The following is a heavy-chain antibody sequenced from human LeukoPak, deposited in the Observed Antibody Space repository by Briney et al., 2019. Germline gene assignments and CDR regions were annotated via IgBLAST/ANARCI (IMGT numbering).Heavy chain of an antibody. Sequence: PGGSLRLSCAASGFTFSSYWMSWVRQAPGKGLEWVANIKQDGSEKYYVDSVKGRFTISRDNAKNSLYLQMNSLRAEDTAVYYCARDPRLGSGYYSYFDYWGQGTLVTVSS. D-gene: IGHD3-22*01. CDR2: IKQDGSEK. CDR1: GFTFSSYW. J-gene: IGHJ4*02. V-gene: IGHV3-7*01. CDR3: ARDPRLGSGYYSYFDY.